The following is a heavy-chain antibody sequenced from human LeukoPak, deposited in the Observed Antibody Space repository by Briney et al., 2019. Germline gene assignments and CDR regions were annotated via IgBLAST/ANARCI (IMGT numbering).Heavy chain of an antibody. CDR1: GFTLSSYW. D-gene: IGHD6-13*01. CDR2: IKQDGSRI. Sequence: PGGSLRLSCAASGFTLSSYWMSWVRQAPGKGLEWVSNIKQDGSRIHYVDSVKGRFTISRDNAKNSLYLQMNSLRAEDTAVYYFARDPGIAAAGTVGYFDFWGQGTLVTVSS. CDR3: ARDPGIAAAGTVGYFDF. J-gene: IGHJ4*02. V-gene: IGHV3-7*01.